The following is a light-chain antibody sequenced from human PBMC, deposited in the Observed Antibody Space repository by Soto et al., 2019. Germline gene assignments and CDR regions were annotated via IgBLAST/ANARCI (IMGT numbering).Light chain of an antibody. CDR2: GAA. Sequence: DIQMTQSPSAMSASVGDRVTITCRASQAISNYLAWFQQKPGKVPKRLIYGAANLQSGVPSRFSGSGSGTEFTLTGGSLQPEDFATYFCLQHNSYPLTFGGGTKVEIK. V-gene: IGKV1-17*03. CDR1: QAISNY. J-gene: IGKJ4*01. CDR3: LQHNSYPLT.